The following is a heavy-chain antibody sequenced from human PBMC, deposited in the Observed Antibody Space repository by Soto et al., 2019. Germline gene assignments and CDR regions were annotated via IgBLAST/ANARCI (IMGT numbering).Heavy chain of an antibody. J-gene: IGHJ4*02. CDR1: GFTFSSYA. CDR3: AKAGSLEFGDFWSGFH. V-gene: IGHV3-23*01. Sequence: GGSLRLSCAASGFTFSSYAMSWVRQAPGKGLEWVSAISGSGGSTYYADSVKGRFTISRDNSKNTLYLQMNSLRAEDTAVYYCAKAGSLEFGDFWSGFHWGQGTLVTVSS. D-gene: IGHD3-3*01. CDR2: ISGSGGST.